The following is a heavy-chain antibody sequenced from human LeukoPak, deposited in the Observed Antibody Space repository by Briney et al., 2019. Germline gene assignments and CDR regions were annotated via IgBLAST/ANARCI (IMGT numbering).Heavy chain of an antibody. CDR1: GYSFTGHY. CDR3: ARQSNKGGFDP. J-gene: IGHJ5*02. Sequence: GASVKVSCKASGYSFTGHYMHWVRQAPGQGLEWMVWINPNSGGTNYAQKFQGRVTMTRDTSISTAYMEVTRLESDDTAVYYCARQSNKGGFDPWGQGTLVTVSS. D-gene: IGHD2/OR15-2a*01. V-gene: IGHV1-2*02. CDR2: INPNSGGT.